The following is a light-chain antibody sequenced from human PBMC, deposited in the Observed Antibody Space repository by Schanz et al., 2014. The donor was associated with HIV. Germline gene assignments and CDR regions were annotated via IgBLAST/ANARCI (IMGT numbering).Light chain of an antibody. CDR3: QQYYNWPPWT. Sequence: TQSPAPLSFSPWESPPLSCRASQSVSSNLAWYQQKPGQAPRLLIYGASTRATGIPARFSGSGSGTEFTLTISSLQYEDFAVYYCQQYYNWPPWTF. J-gene: IGKJ1*01. CDR2: GAS. V-gene: IGKV3-15*01. CDR1: QSVSSN.